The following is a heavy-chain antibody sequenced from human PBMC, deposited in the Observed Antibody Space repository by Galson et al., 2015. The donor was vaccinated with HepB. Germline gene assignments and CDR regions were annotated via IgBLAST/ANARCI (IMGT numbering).Heavy chain of an antibody. D-gene: IGHD3-3*02. CDR1: GFTFTGSA. J-gene: IGHJ4*02. CDR3: CVFISNVPY. V-gene: IGHV3-73*01. CDR2: VKQRTKNYAA. Sequence: SLRLSCAASGFTFTGSAIHWVRQASGKGPEWVGRVKQRTKNYAAQYAASVKGRFTISRDDSENMAYLQMNSLKTEDTALYYCCVFISNVPYWGQGTLVTVSS.